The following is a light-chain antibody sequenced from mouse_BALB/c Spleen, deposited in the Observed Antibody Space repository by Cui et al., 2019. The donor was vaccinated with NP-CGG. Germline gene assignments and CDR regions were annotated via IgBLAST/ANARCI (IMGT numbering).Light chain of an antibody. V-gene: IGLV1*01. CDR3: ALWYSNHWV. CDR1: TGAVTTSNY. Sequence: QAVVTQESALITSPGETVTLTCRSSTGAVTTSNYANWVQEKPDHLFTGLIGGTNNRAPGVPARFSGSLIGDKAALTITGAQIEDEATYFCALWYSNHWVFGGGTKLTVL. CDR2: GTN. J-gene: IGLJ1*01.